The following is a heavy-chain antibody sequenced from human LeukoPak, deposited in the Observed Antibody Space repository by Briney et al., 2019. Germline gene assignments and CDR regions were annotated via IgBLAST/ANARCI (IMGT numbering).Heavy chain of an antibody. Sequence: SGTLSLTCTVSGASVDIGDYYWSWIRQPPGKALEWIGYIYHTGTSSYNPSLKSRTSISSDRSKNNFSLTLNSVTAADTALYFCARYSSQSGSFSFDYWGQGVMVTVSS. CDR2: IYHTGTS. CDR3: ARYSSQSGSFSFDY. J-gene: IGHJ4*02. V-gene: IGHV4-30-4*01. D-gene: IGHD1-26*01. CDR1: GASVDIGDYY.